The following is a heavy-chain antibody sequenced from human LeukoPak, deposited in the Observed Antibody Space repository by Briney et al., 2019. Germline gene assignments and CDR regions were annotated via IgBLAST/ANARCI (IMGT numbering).Heavy chain of an antibody. CDR2: IKQDGSEK. Sequence: GGSLRLSCAASGFTFSSYWTSWVRQAPGKGLEWVAKIKQDGSEKYYVDSVKGRFTISRDNAKNSLYLQMNSLRAEDTAVYYCARDAYSRSPKPDYWGQGTLVTVSS. CDR1: GFTFSSYW. CDR3: ARDAYSRSPKPDY. D-gene: IGHD6-13*01. V-gene: IGHV3-7*01. J-gene: IGHJ4*02.